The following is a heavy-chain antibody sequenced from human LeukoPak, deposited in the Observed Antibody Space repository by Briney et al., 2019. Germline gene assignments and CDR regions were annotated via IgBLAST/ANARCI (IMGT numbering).Heavy chain of an antibody. Sequence: GESLRISFKGSRYSFTSYWISWVRQMPGKGLEWMGRIDPSDSYTNYSPSFQGHVTISADKSISTAYLQWSSLKASDTAMYYCARLSVTMVRGVIPSPPDYWGQGTLVTVSS. CDR3: ARLSVTMVRGVIPSPPDY. CDR2: IDPSDSYT. J-gene: IGHJ4*02. V-gene: IGHV5-10-1*01. D-gene: IGHD3-10*01. CDR1: RYSFTSYW.